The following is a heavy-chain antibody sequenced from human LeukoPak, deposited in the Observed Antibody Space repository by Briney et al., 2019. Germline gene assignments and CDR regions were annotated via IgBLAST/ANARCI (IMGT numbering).Heavy chain of an antibody. J-gene: IGHJ3*02. CDR3: AKITRTAVAGDSGAFDI. CDR1: GFTFDDYV. CDR2: VSWNSGNI. V-gene: IGHV3-9*01. Sequence: PGGSLRLSCTASGFTFDDYVMHWVRQAPGKGLEWVSGVSWNSGNIGYADSVKGRFTISRDNSKNTLYLQMNSLRAEDTAVYYCAKITRTAVAGDSGAFDIWGQGTMVTVSS. D-gene: IGHD6-19*01.